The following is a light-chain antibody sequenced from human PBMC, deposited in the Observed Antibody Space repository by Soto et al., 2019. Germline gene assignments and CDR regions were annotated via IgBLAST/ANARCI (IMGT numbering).Light chain of an antibody. CDR1: RSDIGAYNY. Sequence: QSALAHPASVSGSLGQSITISCTGTRSDIGAYNYVSWFQQNAGKAPKCMIYDVYSRPSGVSHRFSGSKSANTASLTISGLQAEDEAVYYCTSYTTTNTLALGGGTKVTVL. V-gene: IGLV2-14*01. J-gene: IGLJ2*01. CDR2: DVY. CDR3: TSYTTTNTLA.